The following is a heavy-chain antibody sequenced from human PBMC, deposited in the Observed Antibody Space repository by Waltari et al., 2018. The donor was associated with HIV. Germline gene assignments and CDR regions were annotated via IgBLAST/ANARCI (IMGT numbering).Heavy chain of an antibody. D-gene: IGHD3-10*01. CDR3: TTAMADY. V-gene: IGHV3-15*01. CDR2: SKSKTDVGTT. J-gene: IGHJ4*02. CDR1: GFTFNNAW. Sequence: EVQVVESGGGLVKPGGSIRLSCAASGFTFNNAWMTWVRQAPGKGLVWVGRSKSKTDVGTTDYAAPVKGRFTISRDDSKNTLYLQMNSLKTEDTAVYYCTTAMADYWGQGTLVTVSS.